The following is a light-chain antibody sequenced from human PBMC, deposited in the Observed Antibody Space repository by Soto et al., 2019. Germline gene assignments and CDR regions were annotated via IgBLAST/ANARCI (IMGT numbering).Light chain of an antibody. V-gene: IGKV3-15*01. CDR3: PEYNNWPIT. CDR1: QSVSSN. Sequence: IVMAKSPTTLCVSPGERATRSCMSMQSVSSNLAWYQQSPGQAPRLLIYGASTRATGIPARFSGSGSGTEFTHSFSTLQSDDVEVYYCPEYNNWPITSGQGSRLEIK. J-gene: IGKJ5*01. CDR2: GAS.